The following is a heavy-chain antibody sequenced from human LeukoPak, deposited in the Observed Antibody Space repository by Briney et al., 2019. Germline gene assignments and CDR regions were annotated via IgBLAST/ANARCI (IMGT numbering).Heavy chain of an antibody. CDR1: GGSISSSSYY. V-gene: IGHV4-39*07. CDR2: IYYSGST. D-gene: IGHD6-19*01. Sequence: PSETLSLTCTVSGGSISSSSYYWGWIRQPPGKGLEWIGSIYYSGSTYYNPSLKSRVTISVDTSKNQFSLKLSSVTAADTAVYYCAKLDPGWSSGWYDFDYWGQGTLVTVSS. J-gene: IGHJ4*02. CDR3: AKLDPGWSSGWYDFDY.